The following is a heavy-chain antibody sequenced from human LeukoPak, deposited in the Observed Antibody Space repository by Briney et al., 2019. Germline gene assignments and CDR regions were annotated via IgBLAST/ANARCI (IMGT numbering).Heavy chain of an antibody. J-gene: IGHJ4*02. Sequence: SQTLSLTCTVSGGSISSGGYYWSWIPQHPRKGLEWIGYIYYSGSTYYNPSLKSRLTISVDTSKNQFSLKLMSVTAADTAVYYCAKQLGYCSDGSCYFPYWGQGTLVTVSS. D-gene: IGHD2-15*01. CDR1: GGSISSGGYY. CDR3: AKQLGYCSDGSCYFPY. V-gene: IGHV4-31*03. CDR2: IYYSGST.